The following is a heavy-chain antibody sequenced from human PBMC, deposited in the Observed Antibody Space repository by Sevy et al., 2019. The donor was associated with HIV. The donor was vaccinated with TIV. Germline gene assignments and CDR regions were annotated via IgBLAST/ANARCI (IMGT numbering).Heavy chain of an antibody. CDR2: IKQDGSEK. J-gene: IGHJ6*02. D-gene: IGHD1-26*01. V-gene: IGHV3-7*01. CDR1: GFTFSSYW. CDR3: ARDSGATGGYYGMDV. Sequence: GGSLRLSCAASGFTFSSYWMSWVRQAPGKGLEWVANIKQDGSEKYYVDSVKGRFTISRDNAKNSLYLQMNNLRAEDTAVYYCARDSGATGGYYGMDVWGQGTTVTVSS.